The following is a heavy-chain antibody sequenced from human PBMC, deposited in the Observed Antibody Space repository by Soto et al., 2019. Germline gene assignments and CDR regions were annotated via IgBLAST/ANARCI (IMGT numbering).Heavy chain of an antibody. J-gene: IGHJ6*02. CDR3: ARDRLRYNWNDFPYYYYGMDV. Sequence: QVQLVESGGGVVQPGRSLRLSCAASGFTFSSYAMHWVRQAPGKGLEWVAVISYDGSNKYYEDSVKGRFTISRDNSKNTLYLQMNSLRAEVTAVYYCARDRLRYNWNDFPYYYYGMDVWGQGTTVTVSS. D-gene: IGHD1-1*01. V-gene: IGHV3-30-3*01. CDR1: GFTFSSYA. CDR2: ISYDGSNK.